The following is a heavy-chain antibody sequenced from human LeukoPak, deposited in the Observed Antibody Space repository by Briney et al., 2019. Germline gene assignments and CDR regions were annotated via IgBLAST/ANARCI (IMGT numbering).Heavy chain of an antibody. J-gene: IGHJ6*03. CDR1: GFTFSSYW. D-gene: IGHD5-18*01. V-gene: IGHV3-7*01. Sequence: GGSLRLSCAASGFTFSSYWMSWVRQAPGKGLEWVANIKQDGSEKYYVDSVKGRFTISRDNAKNSMYLQMNSLRAEDTAVYYCARVAGYSYGLYYYYYMDVWGKGTTVTVSS. CDR2: IKQDGSEK. CDR3: ARVAGYSYGLYYYYYMDV.